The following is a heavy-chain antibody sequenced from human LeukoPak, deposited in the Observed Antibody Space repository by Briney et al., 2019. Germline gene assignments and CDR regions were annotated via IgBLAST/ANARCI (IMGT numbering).Heavy chain of an antibody. CDR2: IYSGGST. J-gene: IGHJ3*02. Sequence: HSGGSLRLSCAGSGFSFSSYSMNWVRQAPGKGLEWVSIIYSGGSTLYADSVKGRFTISRDNSKNTLYLQMNSLRAEDTAVYYCARGGSYLSAFDIWGQGTMVTVSS. D-gene: IGHD1-26*01. V-gene: IGHV3-53*01. CDR3: ARGGSYLSAFDI. CDR1: GFSFSSYS.